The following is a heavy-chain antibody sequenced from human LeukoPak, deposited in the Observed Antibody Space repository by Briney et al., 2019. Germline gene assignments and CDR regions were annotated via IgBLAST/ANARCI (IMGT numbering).Heavy chain of an antibody. J-gene: IGHJ4*02. CDR2: IYLSARS. CDR1: GGSMNNYY. CDR3: ARGHMGLDY. D-gene: IGHD1-26*01. V-gene: IGHV4-59*12. Sequence: SETLSLTCTVSGGSMNNYYWSWIRQPPGKGLEWIGYIYLSARSNYNPSLKSRVTISVDTSKNQVSLKLSSVTAADTAVYYCARGHMGLDYWGQGTLVTVSS.